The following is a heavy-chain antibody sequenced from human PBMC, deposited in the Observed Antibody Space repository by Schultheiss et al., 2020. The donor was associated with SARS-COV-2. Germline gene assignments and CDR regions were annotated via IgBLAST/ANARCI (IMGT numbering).Heavy chain of an antibody. CDR3: ARVQYSGSYNWFDP. J-gene: IGHJ5*02. D-gene: IGHD1-26*01. Sequence: GGSLRLSCVASGFTLNNFGMHWVRQAPGKGLELVAVISYDGRNKFYGDSAKGRFTISRDTSKNTLYLQINSLRAEDTAVYYCARVQYSGSYNWFDPWGQGTLVTVSS. CDR2: ISYDGRNK. V-gene: IGHV3-30*03. CDR1: GFTLNNFG.